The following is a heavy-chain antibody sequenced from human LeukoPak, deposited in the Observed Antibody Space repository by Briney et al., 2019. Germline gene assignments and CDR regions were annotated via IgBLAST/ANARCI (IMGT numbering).Heavy chain of an antibody. V-gene: IGHV3-23*01. D-gene: IGHD3-16*02. J-gene: IGHJ4*02. Sequence: GGSLRLSCAASGFTFSSYNMNWVRQAPGKGLEWVSAISGSGGSTYYADSVKGRFTISRDNSKNTLYLQMNSLRAEDTAVYYCAKDSSMITFGGVISYWGQGTLVTVSS. CDR1: GFTFSSYN. CDR3: AKDSSMITFGGVISY. CDR2: ISGSGGST.